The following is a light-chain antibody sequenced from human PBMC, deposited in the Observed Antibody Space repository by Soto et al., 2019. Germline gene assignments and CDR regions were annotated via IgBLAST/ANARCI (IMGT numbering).Light chain of an antibody. CDR1: QGVRTW. V-gene: IGKV1-12*01. Sequence: DLQMTQSPASVSASVGDRVTITCRASQGVRTWLAWYQQKPGKAPKLLIYAASSLQGGVPSRFSGSGSGTDFTLTISSLQPEDFATYYCQQANTFPITFGQGTRLDIK. J-gene: IGKJ5*01. CDR3: QQANTFPIT. CDR2: AAS.